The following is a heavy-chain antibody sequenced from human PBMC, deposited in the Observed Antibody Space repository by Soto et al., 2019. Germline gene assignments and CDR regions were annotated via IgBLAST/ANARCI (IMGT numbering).Heavy chain of an antibody. CDR2: INGGNGNT. J-gene: IGHJ5*02. D-gene: IGHD2-2*01. CDR3: ARGRMVIGCTTTTCRQDWFDP. Sequence: ASVKASCKASGYTFTSYAMHWVRHAPGQRLEFMGWINGGNGNTRYSQKFQGRVTITRDTSASTAYMQLSSLRSEDTAVYYCARGRMVIGCTTTTCRQDWFDPWGQGTLVTVSS. V-gene: IGHV1-3*01. CDR1: GYTFTSYA.